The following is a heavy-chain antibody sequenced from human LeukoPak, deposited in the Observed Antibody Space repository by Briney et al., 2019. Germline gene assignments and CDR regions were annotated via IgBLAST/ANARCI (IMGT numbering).Heavy chain of an antibody. Sequence: SETLSLTCTVSGGSISSGGYYWSWIRQHPGKGLEWIGYIYYSGSTYYNPSLKSRVTISVDTSKNQFSLKLSSVTAADTAVYYCARASRGYDIVVVPAALYHYGMDVWGQGTMVTVSS. V-gene: IGHV4-31*03. CDR2: IYYSGST. D-gene: IGHD2-2*01. J-gene: IGHJ6*02. CDR3: ARASRGYDIVVVPAALYHYGMDV. CDR1: GGSISSGGYY.